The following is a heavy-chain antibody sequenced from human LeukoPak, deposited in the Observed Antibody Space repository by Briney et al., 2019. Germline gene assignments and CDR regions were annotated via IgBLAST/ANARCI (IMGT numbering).Heavy chain of an antibody. Sequence: PSETLSLTCTVSGGSISNYYWSWIRQPPGKGLEWIGYIDYSGSTNYNPSLRSRVTISVDRSKNQFSLKVRSVTAADTAVYYCARLNGGYWGQGTLATVSS. D-gene: IGHD1-1*01. V-gene: IGHV4-59*08. J-gene: IGHJ4*02. CDR3: ARLNGGY. CDR2: IDYSGST. CDR1: GGSISNYY.